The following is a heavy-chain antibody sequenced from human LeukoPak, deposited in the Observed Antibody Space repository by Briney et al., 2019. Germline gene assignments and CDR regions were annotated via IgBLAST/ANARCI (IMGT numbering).Heavy chain of an antibody. J-gene: IGHJ3*01. V-gene: IGHV3-13*04. CDR2: IGKGGDT. CDR3: ARGGSSGFDV. D-gene: IGHD5-12*01. Sequence: GGSLRLSCAASGLTFSTYDMHWVRQATGEGLEWVSGIGKGGDTYYVGSVKGRFTISRENAKNSLYLQMNSLRSGDTAVYYCARGGSSGFDVWGQGTVVTVSS. CDR1: GLTFSTYD.